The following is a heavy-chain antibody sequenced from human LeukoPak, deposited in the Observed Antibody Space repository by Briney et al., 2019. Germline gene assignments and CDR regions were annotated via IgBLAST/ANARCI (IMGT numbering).Heavy chain of an antibody. V-gene: IGHV3-7*01. CDR2: IKKDGGEA. CDR1: GFPFSSYW. J-gene: IGHJ4*02. D-gene: IGHD4-11*01. Sequence: TGGSLRLSCAASGFPFSSYWMAWVRQAPGKGLEWVASIKKDGGEAFYVDSVKGRFTISRDNAKNSLYLQMNSLRAEDTAVYYCTREDHSNYNYWGQGTLVTVSS. CDR3: TREDHSNYNY.